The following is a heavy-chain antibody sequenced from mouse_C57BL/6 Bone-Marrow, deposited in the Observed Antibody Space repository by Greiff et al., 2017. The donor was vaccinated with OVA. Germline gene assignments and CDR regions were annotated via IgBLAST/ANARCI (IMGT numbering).Heavy chain of an antibody. CDR2: ISDGGSYT. Sequence: EVMLVESGGGLVKPGGSLKLSCAASGFTFSSYAMSWVRQTPEKRLEWVATISDGGSYTYYPDNVKGRFTISRDNAKNNLYLQMSHLKSEDTAMYYCARDCYIAYWGQGTLVTVSA. J-gene: IGHJ3*01. CDR1: GFTFSSYA. CDR3: ARDCYIAY. D-gene: IGHD1-1*01. V-gene: IGHV5-4*01.